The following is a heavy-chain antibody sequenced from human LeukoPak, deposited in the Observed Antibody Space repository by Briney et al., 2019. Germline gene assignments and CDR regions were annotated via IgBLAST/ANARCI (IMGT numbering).Heavy chain of an antibody. Sequence: EASVKVSCKASGYTFTGYYMHWVRQSPGQGLEWMGWINPNSGGTNYAQKFQGRVTMTRDTSISTAYMELSRLRSDDTAVYYCARGKWELLLGFDYWGQGTLVTVSS. V-gene: IGHV1-2*02. J-gene: IGHJ4*02. D-gene: IGHD1-26*01. CDR1: GYTFTGYY. CDR3: ARGKWELLLGFDY. CDR2: INPNSGGT.